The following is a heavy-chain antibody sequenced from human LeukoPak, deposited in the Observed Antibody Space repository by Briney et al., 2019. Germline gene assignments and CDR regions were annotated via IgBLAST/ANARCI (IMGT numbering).Heavy chain of an antibody. CDR3: AKDRYHDSSGYYYALDYYYYMDV. J-gene: IGHJ6*03. Sequence: GGSLRLSCAASGLTFSSYGMHWVRQAPGKGLEWVAFIRYDGSNKYYADSVKGRFTISRDNSKNTLYLQMNSLRAEDTAVYYCAKDRYHDSSGYYYALDYYYYMDVWGKGTTVTVSS. CDR1: GLTFSSYG. CDR2: IRYDGSNK. V-gene: IGHV3-30*02. D-gene: IGHD3-22*01.